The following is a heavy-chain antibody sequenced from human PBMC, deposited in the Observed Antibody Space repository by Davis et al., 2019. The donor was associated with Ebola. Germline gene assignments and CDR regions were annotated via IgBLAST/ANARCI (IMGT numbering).Heavy chain of an antibody. Sequence: GESLKISCAASGFTFSSYEMNWVRQAPGKGLEWVSYISSSGSTIYYADSVKGRFTISRDNAKNSLYLQMNSLRAEDTAVYYCARDRDGTYGDYGWFDPWGQGTLVTVSS. J-gene: IGHJ5*02. CDR1: GFTFSSYE. V-gene: IGHV3-48*03. CDR3: ARDRDGTYGDYGWFDP. CDR2: ISSSGSTI. D-gene: IGHD4-17*01.